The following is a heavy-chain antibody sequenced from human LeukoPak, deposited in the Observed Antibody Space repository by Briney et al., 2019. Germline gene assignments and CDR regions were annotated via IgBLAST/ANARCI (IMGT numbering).Heavy chain of an antibody. CDR2: IYYSGST. Sequence: SETLSLTCTVSGGSISSYYWSWIRQPPGKGLEWIGYIYYSGSTNYNPSLKSRVTISVDTSKNQFSLKLSSVTAADTAVYYCARGDYDYWGQGTLVTVSS. V-gene: IGHV4-59*01. CDR3: ARGDYDY. D-gene: IGHD4-17*01. J-gene: IGHJ4*02. CDR1: GGSISSYY.